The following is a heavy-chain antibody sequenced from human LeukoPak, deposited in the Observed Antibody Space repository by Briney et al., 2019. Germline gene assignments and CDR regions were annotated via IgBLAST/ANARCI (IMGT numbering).Heavy chain of an antibody. CDR1: GYTFTGYY. CDR2: INPNSGGT. J-gene: IGHJ4*02. V-gene: IGHV1-2*02. D-gene: IGHD2-15*01. Sequence: VASVKVSCKASGYTFTGYYMHWVRQPPGQGLEWMGWINPNSGGTNYAQKIQGRDTMTRDTSISTAYMELSRLRADDTAVYYCAREVSEGYCSGGSCIYFDYWGQGTLVTVSS. CDR3: AREVSEGYCSGGSCIYFDY.